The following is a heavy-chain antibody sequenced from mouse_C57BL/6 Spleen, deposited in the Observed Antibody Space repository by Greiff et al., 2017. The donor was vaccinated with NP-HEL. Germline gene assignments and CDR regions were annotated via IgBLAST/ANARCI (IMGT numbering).Heavy chain of an antibody. V-gene: IGHV5-12*01. D-gene: IGHD1-1*01. CDR3: APYGSHHYAMDY. CDR2: ISNGGGST. Sequence: EVKLVESGGGLVQPGGSLKLSCAASGFTFSDYYMYWVRQTPEKRLEWVAYISNGGGSTYYPDTVKGRFTISRDNAKNTLYLQMSRLKSEDTAMYYCAPYGSHHYAMDYWGQGTSVTVSS. J-gene: IGHJ4*01. CDR1: GFTFSDYY.